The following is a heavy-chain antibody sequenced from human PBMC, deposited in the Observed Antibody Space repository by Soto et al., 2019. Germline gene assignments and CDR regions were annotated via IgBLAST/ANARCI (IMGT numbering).Heavy chain of an antibody. J-gene: IGHJ4*02. D-gene: IGHD3-10*01. Sequence: EVQLLESGGGLVQPGGSLTLSCAASGFTFSSYAMSWVRQAPGKGLEWVSDISGSGGNTYYADSVKGRFTISIDNSKNTLYLQMNIPSAEDTAVYYRAKEQYYYGSGSYDYWGQGPLVTVSS. CDR2: ISGSGGNT. V-gene: IGHV3-23*01. CDR3: AKEQYYYGSGSYDY. CDR1: GFTFSSYA.